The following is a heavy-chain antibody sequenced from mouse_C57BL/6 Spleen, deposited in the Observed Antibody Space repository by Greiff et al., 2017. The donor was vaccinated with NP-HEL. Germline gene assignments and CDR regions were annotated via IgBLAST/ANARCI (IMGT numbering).Heavy chain of an antibody. V-gene: IGHV2-5*01. CDR3: AKNTYFNSPLYFDV. J-gene: IGHJ1*03. CDR2: IWRGGST. D-gene: IGHD5-1*01. Sequence: VQVVESGPGLVQPSQSLSITCTVSGFSLTSYGVHWVRQSPGKGLEWLGVIWRGGSTDYNAAFMSRLSITKDNSKSQVFFKMNSLQADDTAIYYCAKNTYFNSPLYFDVWGTGTTVTVSS. CDR1: GFSLTSYG.